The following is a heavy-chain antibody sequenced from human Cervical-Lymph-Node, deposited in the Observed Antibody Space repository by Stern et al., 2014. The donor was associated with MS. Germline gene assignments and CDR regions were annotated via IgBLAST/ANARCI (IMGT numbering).Heavy chain of an antibody. CDR2: MGPAGDT. D-gene: IGHD5-24*01. J-gene: IGHJ2*01. Sequence: EVQLVESGGGLVQPGGSLRLSCAASGFTFSSYDMHWVRQATGKGLEWVSAMGPAGDTYYPGSVKGRFTISRENAKNSLYLQMNSLRAGDTAVYYCARDRGDGLFDLWGRGTLVTVSS. V-gene: IGHV3-13*01. CDR3: ARDRGDGLFDL. CDR1: GFTFSSYD.